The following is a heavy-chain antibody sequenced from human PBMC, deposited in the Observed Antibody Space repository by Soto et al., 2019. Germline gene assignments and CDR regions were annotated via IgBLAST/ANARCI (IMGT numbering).Heavy chain of an antibody. D-gene: IGHD2-15*01. V-gene: IGHV3-7*01. J-gene: IGHJ3*01. Sequence: PGGSLRLSCTASGFTLSSYWMSWVRQAPGKGLEWVANLNQDESEKYYVDSVKGRFTISRDNAKNSLYLQMNSLRAEDTAVYYCGVSASASGGFVLWGQGTMVTVSS. CDR1: GFTLSSYW. CDR2: LNQDESEK. CDR3: GVSASASGGFVL.